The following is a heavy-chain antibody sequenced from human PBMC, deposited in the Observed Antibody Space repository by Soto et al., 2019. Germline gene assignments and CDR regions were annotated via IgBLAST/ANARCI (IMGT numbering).Heavy chain of an antibody. CDR3: ARDRVARGLRGLYYCYGIDF. Sequence: GGSLRLSCAASGFTFSSYAMHWVRQAPGKGLEWVAVISYDGSNKYYADSVKGRFTISRDNSKNTLYLQMNSLRAEDTAVYYCARDRVARGLRGLYYCYGIDFWVQGTTVTGSS. CDR2: ISYDGSNK. V-gene: IGHV3-30-3*01. J-gene: IGHJ6*02. D-gene: IGHD4-17*01. CDR1: GFTFSSYA.